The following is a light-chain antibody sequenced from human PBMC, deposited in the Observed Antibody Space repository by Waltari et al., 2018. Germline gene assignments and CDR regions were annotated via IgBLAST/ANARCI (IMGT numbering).Light chain of an antibody. J-gene: IGLJ3*02. CDR2: GQD. Sequence: SSELTQDPAVSVALGQTVRLTCHGDRLRRYYASWYQQRTGQAPSLVLYGQDNRPSGIPDRFSGSTSGDTASLTITGAQAEDEADYYCHSRDTISTRVFGGGTRLTV. CDR1: RLRRYY. CDR3: HSRDTISTRV. V-gene: IGLV3-19*01.